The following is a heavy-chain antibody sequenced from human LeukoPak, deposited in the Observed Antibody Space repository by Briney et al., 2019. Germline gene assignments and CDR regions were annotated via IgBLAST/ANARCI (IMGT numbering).Heavy chain of an antibody. V-gene: IGHV4-39*01. D-gene: IGHD3-16*01. CDR2: ISDSGNS. CDR3: ARGEKVLDYFGY. CDR1: GGSISSRSYY. Sequence: ETLSLTCTVSGGSISSRSYYWGWTRQPPGKGLVWIGKISDSGNSYYSPSLRSRVTISIDTSKNRFSLKLSSVTATDTAVYYCARGEKVLDYFGYWGQGTLVTVSS. J-gene: IGHJ4*02.